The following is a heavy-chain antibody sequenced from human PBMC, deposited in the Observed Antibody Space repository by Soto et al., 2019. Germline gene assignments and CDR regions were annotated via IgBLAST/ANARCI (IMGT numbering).Heavy chain of an antibody. CDR2: IYSSGST. Sequence: SETLSLTCTVSGGSISSYYWSWIRQPPGKGLEWIGYIYSSGSTNYNPSLKSRVTISVDTSKNQFSLKLSSVTAADTAVYYCARGYYDSSGYSGPFDYWGQGTLVTVSS. CDR3: ARGYYDSSGYSGPFDY. J-gene: IGHJ4*02. CDR1: GGSISSYY. D-gene: IGHD3-22*01. V-gene: IGHV4-59*01.